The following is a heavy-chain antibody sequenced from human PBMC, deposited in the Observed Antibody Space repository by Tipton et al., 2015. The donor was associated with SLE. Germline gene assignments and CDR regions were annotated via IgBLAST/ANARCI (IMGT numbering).Heavy chain of an antibody. J-gene: IGHJ4*02. CDR3: ARDLGHGGDSDY. V-gene: IGHV4-38-2*02. D-gene: IGHD3/OR15-3a*01. CDR2: MSPSGGI. Sequence: TLSLTCTVSGSSLSRDYPWGCVRQAPGKEREWLGSMSPSGGITSNPSLKSRLTISADRSKNQFSRKLTSVTATDTAVYYCARDLGHGGDSDYWGQGRLVSVSS. CDR1: GSSLSRDYP.